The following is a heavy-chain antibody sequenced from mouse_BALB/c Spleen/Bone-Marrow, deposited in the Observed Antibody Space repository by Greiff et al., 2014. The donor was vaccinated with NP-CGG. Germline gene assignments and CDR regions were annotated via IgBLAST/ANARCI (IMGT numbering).Heavy chain of an antibody. Sequence: XASVRISCKASGYTLTXYYIHWXKXXXXQGLEWIGWIYPGNVNTKYSEKFKGKATLTADKSSSTAYMQLSSLTSEDSAVYFCTRDAMDYWGQGTSVTVSS. CDR2: IYPGNVNT. V-gene: IGHV1S56*01. CDR3: TRDAMDY. CDR1: GYTLTXYY. J-gene: IGHJ4*01.